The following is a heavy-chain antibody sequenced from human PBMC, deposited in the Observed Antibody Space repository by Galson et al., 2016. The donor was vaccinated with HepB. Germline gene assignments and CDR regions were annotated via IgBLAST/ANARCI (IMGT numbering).Heavy chain of an antibody. D-gene: IGHD3-22*01. V-gene: IGHV1-46*01. CDR2: INPRGGST. CDR3: SRGRPYYDDIGGDAFDI. CDR1: GYTFITYY. J-gene: IGHJ3*02. Sequence: SVKVSCKASGYTFITYYLHWVRQAPGQGLEWMGVINPRGGSTKYAQKFQGRVTMTSDTSTSTFYMDVSSLRPEDTAVFFCSRGRPYYDDIGGDAFDIWGQRATVTVSS.